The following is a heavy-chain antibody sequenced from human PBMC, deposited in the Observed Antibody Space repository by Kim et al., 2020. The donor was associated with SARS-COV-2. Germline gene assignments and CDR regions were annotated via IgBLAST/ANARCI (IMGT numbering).Heavy chain of an antibody. V-gene: IGHV4-59*01. CDR3: ARHFVGATDYYFDY. Sequence: SETLSLTCTVSGGSISSYYWSWIRQPPGKGLEWIGYIYYSGSTNYNPSLKSRVTISVDTSKNQFSLKLSSVTAADTVVYYCARHFVGATDYYFDYWGQGTLVTVSS. D-gene: IGHD1-26*01. CDR2: IYYSGST. J-gene: IGHJ4*02. CDR1: GGSISSYY.